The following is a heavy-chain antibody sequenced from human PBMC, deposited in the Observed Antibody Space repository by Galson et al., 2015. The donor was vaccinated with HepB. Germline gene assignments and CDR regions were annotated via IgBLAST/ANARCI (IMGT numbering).Heavy chain of an antibody. CDR3: VKDLFGLTMVRGVSDAFDI. CDR2: IGGSGGAT. V-gene: IGHV3-23*01. CDR1: GFTFNHYA. D-gene: IGHD3-10*01. J-gene: IGHJ3*02. Sequence: SLRLSCAASGFTFNHYAMTWVRQAPGKGLEWVSTIGGSGGATYYADSVRGRFTISRDNSKNKMYLQMNSLRAEDTAVYYCVKDLFGLTMVRGVSDAFDIWGQGIMVTVSS.